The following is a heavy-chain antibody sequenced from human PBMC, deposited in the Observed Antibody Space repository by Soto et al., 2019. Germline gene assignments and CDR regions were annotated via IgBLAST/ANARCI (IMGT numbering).Heavy chain of an antibody. CDR2: ISSSSSYI. CDR3: ARDPKYSSGWYFY. D-gene: IGHD6-19*01. J-gene: IGHJ4*02. Sequence: VQLVESGGGLVKPGGSLRLSCAASGFTFSSYSMNWVRQAPGRGLEWVSSISSSSSYIHYADSVKGRFTISRDNAKNSLYLQMNSLRAEDTAVYYCARDPKYSSGWYFYWGQGTLVTVSS. CDR1: GFTFSSYS. V-gene: IGHV3-21*01.